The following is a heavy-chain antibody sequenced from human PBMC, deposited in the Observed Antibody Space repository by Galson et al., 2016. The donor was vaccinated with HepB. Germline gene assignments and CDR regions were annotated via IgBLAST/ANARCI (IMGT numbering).Heavy chain of an antibody. J-gene: IGHJ6*02. Sequence: QSGAEVKKPGESLNISCKGSGYRFSTYWIGWVRQMPGRGLELMGVIYPAGSHIKYSPSFEGQVTISADKSINTAYLQWNSLKASDTAIYYCARARDSGSYIYYDYSMDVWGQGTTVTVSS. CDR1: GYRFSTYW. CDR3: ARARDSGSYIYYDYSMDV. V-gene: IGHV5-51*01. CDR2: IYPAGSHI. D-gene: IGHD3-10*01.